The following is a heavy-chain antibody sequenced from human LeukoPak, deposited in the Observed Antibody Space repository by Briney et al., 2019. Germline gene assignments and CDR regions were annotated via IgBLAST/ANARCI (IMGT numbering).Heavy chain of an antibody. CDR3: VVVAATDGVGY. Sequence: ASVKVSCKASGYTFTSYDINWVRQATGQGLEWMGWMNPNSGNTGYAQKFQGRVTMTRNTSITTAYMELSSLRSEDTAVYYCVVVAATDGVGYWGQGTLVTVSS. J-gene: IGHJ4*02. V-gene: IGHV1-8*01. D-gene: IGHD2-15*01. CDR2: MNPNSGNT. CDR1: GYTFTSYD.